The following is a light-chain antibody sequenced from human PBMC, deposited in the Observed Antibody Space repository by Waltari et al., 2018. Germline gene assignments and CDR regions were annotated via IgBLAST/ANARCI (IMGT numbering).Light chain of an antibody. CDR3: QQYYSPPLT. Sequence: DIVMTQSPDSLAVSLGERLPFTCNSSHSVLYSSNNNNYLAGYQQKPGQPPKLLIYWASTRESGVPDRFSGSGSGTDFTLTISSLQAEDVAVYYCQQYYSPPLTFGGGTKVEIK. V-gene: IGKV4-1*01. CDR1: HSVLYSSNNNNY. CDR2: WAS. J-gene: IGKJ4*01.